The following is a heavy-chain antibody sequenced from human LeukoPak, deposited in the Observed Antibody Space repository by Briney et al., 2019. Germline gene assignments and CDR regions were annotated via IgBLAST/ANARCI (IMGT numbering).Heavy chain of an antibody. CDR2: INPNSGGT. V-gene: IGHV1-2*02. CDR3: ARADYGDYWSYFDY. Sequence: ASVKVSCKASGYTFTDYYMHWVRQAPGQGLEWMGWINPNSGGTNYAQKFQGRVTMTTDTSISTAYMEVSRLRSDDTAVYYCARADYGDYWSYFDYWGQGTLVTVSS. J-gene: IGHJ4*02. CDR1: GYTFTDYY. D-gene: IGHD4-17*01.